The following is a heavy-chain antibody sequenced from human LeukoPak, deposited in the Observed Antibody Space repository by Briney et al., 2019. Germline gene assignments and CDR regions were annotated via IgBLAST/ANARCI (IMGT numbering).Heavy chain of an antibody. D-gene: IGHD5-18*01. CDR3: ARDLYPTWIQLPGPFDY. CDR1: GYTFTSYY. J-gene: IGHJ4*02. CDR2: INPSGGST. Sequence: ASVKVSCKASGYTFTSYYMHWVRQAPGQGLEWMGIINPSGGSTSYAQKFQGRVTMTRDTSTGTVYMELSSLRSEDTAVYYCARDLYPTWIQLPGPFDYWGQGTLVTVSS. V-gene: IGHV1-46*01.